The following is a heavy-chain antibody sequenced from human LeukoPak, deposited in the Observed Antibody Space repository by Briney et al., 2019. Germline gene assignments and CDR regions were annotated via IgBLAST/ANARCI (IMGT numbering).Heavy chain of an antibody. V-gene: IGHV3-20*04. Sequence: PGGSLRLSCAASGFTFEDYGFSWVRQAPGKGLEWVSGINWKTGTTGYADSVMGRFTISRDNTKNTLYLQMNSLRAEDTAFYYCARRSAPCGLDYWGQGTLVTVSS. J-gene: IGHJ4*02. CDR3: ARRSAPCGLDY. D-gene: IGHD3/OR15-3a*01. CDR2: INWKTGTT. CDR1: GFTFEDYG.